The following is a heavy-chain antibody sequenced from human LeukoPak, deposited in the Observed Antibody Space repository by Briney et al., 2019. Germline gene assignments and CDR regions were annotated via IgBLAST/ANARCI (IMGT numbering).Heavy chain of an antibody. CDR1: GFIFSNYW. J-gene: IGHJ4*02. Sequence: GGSLRLSCAASGSASGFIFSNYWMNWVRQAPGKGLEWVANIKQDGSKKYYADSVKGRFTISRDNAENSLYLQMNGLRAEDAAVYYCTSGERADYWGQGTLVTVSS. D-gene: IGHD2-21*01. CDR3: TSGERADY. V-gene: IGHV3-7*01. CDR2: IKQDGSKK.